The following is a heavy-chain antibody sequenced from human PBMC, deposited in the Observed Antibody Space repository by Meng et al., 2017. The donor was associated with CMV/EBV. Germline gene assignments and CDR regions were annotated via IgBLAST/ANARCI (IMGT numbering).Heavy chain of an antibody. J-gene: IGHJ3*02. Sequence: GGSLRLSCAASGFTFSSYGMHWVRQAPGKGLEWVAFIRYDGSNKYYADSVKGRFTISRDNSKNTLYLQMNSLRAEDTAVYYCAKDPNYDFWSGYYTDPNDAFDIWGQGTMVTVSS. CDR3: AKDPNYDFWSGYYTDPNDAFDI. CDR2: IRYDGSNK. V-gene: IGHV3-30*02. CDR1: GFTFSSYG. D-gene: IGHD3-3*01.